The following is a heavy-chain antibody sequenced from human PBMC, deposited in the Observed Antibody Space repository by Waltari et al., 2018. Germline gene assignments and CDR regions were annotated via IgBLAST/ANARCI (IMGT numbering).Heavy chain of an antibody. D-gene: IGHD1-26*01. CDR1: GGSISSGSYY. CDR2: IYTRGGT. CDR3: ARGSGSYSSYYYYYMDV. V-gene: IGHV4-61*02. Sequence: QVQLQESGPGLVKPSQTLSLTCTVSGGSISSGSYYWSWIRQPDGKGLEWIGRIYTRGGTNSHPPLKSRVTISVDTSKNQFSLQLSSVTAADTAVYYCARGSGSYSSYYYYYMDVWGKGTTVTVSS. J-gene: IGHJ6*03.